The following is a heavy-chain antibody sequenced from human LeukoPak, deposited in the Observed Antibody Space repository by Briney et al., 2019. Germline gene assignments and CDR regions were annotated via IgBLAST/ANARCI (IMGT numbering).Heavy chain of an antibody. CDR2: ISGSGGST. V-gene: IGHV3-23*01. CDR1: GLTFRTTW. D-gene: IGHD2-2*01. Sequence: GGSLRLSCATSGLTFRTTWMHWVRQAPGKGLEWVSAISGSGGSTYYADSVKGRFTISRDNSKNTLYLQMNSLRAEDTAAYYCAKDGEVVPAAMAVDYWGQGTLVTVSS. CDR3: AKDGEVVPAAMAVDY. J-gene: IGHJ4*02.